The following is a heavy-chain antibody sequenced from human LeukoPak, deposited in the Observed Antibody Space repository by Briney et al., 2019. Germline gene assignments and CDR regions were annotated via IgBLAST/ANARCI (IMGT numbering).Heavy chain of an antibody. J-gene: IGHJ4*02. CDR3: ARGTYYYGSGSYSWDY. CDR1: GYTFTSYD. Sequence: ASVKVSCTASGYTFTSYDINWVRQATGQGLEWMGWMNPNSGNTGYAQKFQGRVTMTRNTSISTAYMELSSLRSEDTAVYYCARGTYYYGSGSYSWDYWGQGTLVTVSS. CDR2: MNPNSGNT. D-gene: IGHD3-10*01. V-gene: IGHV1-8*01.